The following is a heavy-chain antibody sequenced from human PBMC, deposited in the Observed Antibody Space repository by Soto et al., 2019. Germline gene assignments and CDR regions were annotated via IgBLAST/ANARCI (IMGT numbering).Heavy chain of an antibody. V-gene: IGHV3-23*01. D-gene: IGHD5-12*01. J-gene: IGHJ4*02. CDR3: AKSGTRVEMATIFDFDY. CDR2: ISGSGDST. Sequence: PGGSLRLSCAASGFTFSGYSMNWVRQAPGKGLEWVSGISGSGDSTYNIDSVKGRFTVSRDNSKNTLYLQMNSLRAEDTAVYYCAKSGTRVEMATIFDFDYWGQGTLVTVSS. CDR1: GFTFSGYS.